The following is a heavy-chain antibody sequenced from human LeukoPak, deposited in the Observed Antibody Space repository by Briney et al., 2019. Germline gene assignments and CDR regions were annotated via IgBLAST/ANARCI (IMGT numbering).Heavy chain of an antibody. Sequence: PAETLSLTCDVYGGSLSGYYWSWIRQPPGKRLEWIGEINHGGHTNYNPSLKSRVAMSVDTSKNQFSLNLGSVTAADTAVYYCVRDLYSRDAGYWGQGTLVTVSS. J-gene: IGHJ4*02. V-gene: IGHV4-34*01. D-gene: IGHD4-11*01. CDR1: GGSLSGYY. CDR3: VRDLYSRDAGY. CDR2: INHGGHT.